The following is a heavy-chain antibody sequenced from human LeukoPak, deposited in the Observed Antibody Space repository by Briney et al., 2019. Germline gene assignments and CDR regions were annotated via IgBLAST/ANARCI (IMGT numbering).Heavy chain of an antibody. J-gene: IGHJ3*02. CDR1: GFTFSSYA. Sequence: GGSLRLSCAASGFTFSSYAMHWVRQAPGKGLGWVAVISYDGSNKYYADSVKGRFTISRDNSKNTLYLQMNSLRAEDTAVYYCAKGIVVVPAANSRAFDIWGQGTMVTVSS. V-gene: IGHV3-30-3*01. CDR2: ISYDGSNK. CDR3: AKGIVVVPAANSRAFDI. D-gene: IGHD2-2*01.